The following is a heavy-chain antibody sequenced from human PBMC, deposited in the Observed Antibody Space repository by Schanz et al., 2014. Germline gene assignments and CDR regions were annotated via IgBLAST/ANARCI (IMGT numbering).Heavy chain of an antibody. CDR3: ARAGYDADNWFDP. Sequence: EVQLLESGGGLVQPGGSLRLSCAASGFTFGDYAMTWVRQARGKGLEWVSAMNESHSTIYYADSVRGRFTISRDNAENSLFLQMNSLRAEDTAVYYCARAGYDADNWFDPWGQGTLVTVSS. CDR2: MNESHSTI. CDR1: GFTFGDYA. J-gene: IGHJ5*02. V-gene: IGHV3-23*01. D-gene: IGHD2-2*01.